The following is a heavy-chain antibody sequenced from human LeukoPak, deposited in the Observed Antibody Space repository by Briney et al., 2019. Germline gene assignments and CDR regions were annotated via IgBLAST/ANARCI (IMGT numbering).Heavy chain of an antibody. V-gene: IGHV3-21*01. D-gene: IGHD6-19*01. CDR2: ISSSSSYI. CDR3: ARDVQAGPGY. CDR1: GFTFSSYS. Sequence: GGSLRLSCAASGFTFSSYSMNWVRQAPGKGLEWVSSISSSSSYIYYADSVKGRFTISRDNAKNTLHLQMNSLRAEDTAVYYCARDVQAGPGYWGQGTLVTVPS. J-gene: IGHJ4*02.